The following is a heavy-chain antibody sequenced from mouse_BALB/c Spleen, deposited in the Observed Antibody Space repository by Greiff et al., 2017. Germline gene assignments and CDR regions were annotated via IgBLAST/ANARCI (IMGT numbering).Heavy chain of an antibody. D-gene: IGHD2-1*01. J-gene: IGHJ3*01. CDR1: GYTFSSYW. Sequence: QVQLQQSGAELMKPGASVKISCKATGYTFSSYWIEWVKQRPGHGPEWIGEILPGSGSTNYNEKFKGKATFTADTSSNTAYIQLSSLTSEDSAVYYCARTGDGTGGFAYWGQGTLVTVSA. CDR3: ARTGDGTGGFAY. V-gene: IGHV1-9*01. CDR2: ILPGSGST.